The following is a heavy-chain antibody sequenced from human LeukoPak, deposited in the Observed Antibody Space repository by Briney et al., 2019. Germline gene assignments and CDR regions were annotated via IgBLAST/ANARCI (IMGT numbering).Heavy chain of an antibody. V-gene: IGHV3-30*04. CDR2: ISYDGSNK. J-gene: IGHJ4*02. CDR1: GFTLSSYA. CDR3: ACFYGPPFDY. D-gene: IGHD3-16*01. Sequence: GGSLRLSCAASGFTLSSYAMHWVRQAPGKGLEWVAVISYDGSNKYYADSVKGRFTISRDNSKNTLYLQMNSLRAEDTAVYYCACFYGPPFDYWGQGTLVTVSS.